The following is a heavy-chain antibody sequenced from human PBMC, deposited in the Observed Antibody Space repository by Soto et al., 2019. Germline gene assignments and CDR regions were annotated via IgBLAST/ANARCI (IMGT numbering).Heavy chain of an antibody. J-gene: IGHJ5*02. CDR3: ARSPGGNFGIIIEGSNWFDP. CDR2: INTHGGST. Sequence: TVSCKAPGDXFTSYYLNWVRQAPGQGLEWMGVINTHGGSTKYAQKFQGRITMTRDTSRSTVYMELSSLRSDDTAIYYCARSPGGNFGIIIEGSNWFDPWGQGTLVTVSS. CDR1: GDXFTSYY. D-gene: IGHD3-3*01. V-gene: IGHV1-46*01.